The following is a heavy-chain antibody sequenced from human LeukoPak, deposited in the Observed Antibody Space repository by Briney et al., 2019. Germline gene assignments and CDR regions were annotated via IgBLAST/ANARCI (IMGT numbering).Heavy chain of an antibody. CDR3: ALRRGYYMDV. Sequence: ASVKVSCKASGYTFTSYDINWVRQATGQGLEWMGWMNPNSGNIGYAQKFQGRVTITRNTSISTAYMELSSLRSDDTAVYYCALRRGYYMDVWGKGTTVTVSS. J-gene: IGHJ6*03. V-gene: IGHV1-8*03. CDR1: GYTFTSYD. CDR2: MNPNSGNI.